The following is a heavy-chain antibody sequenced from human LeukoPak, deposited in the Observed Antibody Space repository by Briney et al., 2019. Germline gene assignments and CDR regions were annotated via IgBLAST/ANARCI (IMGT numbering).Heavy chain of an antibody. V-gene: IGHV4-39*01. Sequence: SETLSLTCTVSGGSISGSSYFWGWIRQPPGKGLEWIGSIYYSGNTYYSPPLKSRVTISVDTSKNQFSLKLSSVTAADTAVYYCARLKEGIDYWGQGTLVTVSS. D-gene: IGHD3-10*01. CDR2: IYYSGNT. CDR3: ARLKEGIDY. J-gene: IGHJ4*02. CDR1: GGSISGSSYF.